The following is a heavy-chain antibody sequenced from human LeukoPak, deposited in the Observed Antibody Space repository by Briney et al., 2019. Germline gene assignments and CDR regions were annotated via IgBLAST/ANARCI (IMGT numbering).Heavy chain of an antibody. J-gene: IGHJ4*02. Sequence: ASVKVSCKASGYTCTGYYMHWVRQAPGQGLEWRGWINPNSGGTNYAQKFQGWVTMTRDTSISTAYMELSRLRSDDTAVYYCARDSVYSSGREFDYWGQGTLVTVSS. CDR1: GYTCTGYY. D-gene: IGHD6-19*01. V-gene: IGHV1-2*04. CDR2: INPNSGGT. CDR3: ARDSVYSSGREFDY.